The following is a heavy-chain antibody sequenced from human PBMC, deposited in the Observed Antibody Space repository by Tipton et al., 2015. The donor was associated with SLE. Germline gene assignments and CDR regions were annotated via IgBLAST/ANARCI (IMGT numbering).Heavy chain of an antibody. J-gene: IGHJ1*01. D-gene: IGHD2-2*01. CDR2: IIPIFGTA. V-gene: IGHV1-69*05. CDR3: ARAAPRTSCYE. CDR1: GSTFSSYA. Sequence: QSGAEVKKPGSSVKVPCKASGSTFSSYAISWVRQAPGQGLEWMGGIIPIFGTANYAQKFQGRVTITTDESTSTAYMELSSLRAEDTAVYYCARAAPRTSCYEWGQGTLVTVSS.